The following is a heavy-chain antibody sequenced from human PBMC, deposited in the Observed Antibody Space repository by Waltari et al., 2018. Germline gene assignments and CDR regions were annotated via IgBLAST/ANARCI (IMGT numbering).Heavy chain of an antibody. V-gene: IGHV1-8*03. D-gene: IGHD3-22*01. CDR1: GYTFTSYD. CDR3: ARVRSANYDSRNDAFDI. J-gene: IGHJ3*02. CDR2: VNPNRGNT. Sequence: QVQLVQSGAEVKKPGASVKVSCKASGYTFTSYDINWVRQATGQGLEWLGWVNPNRGNTGYAQKFQGRVTITRNTAISTAYMGLSSLRSEDTAVYYCARVRSANYDSRNDAFDIWGQGTMVTVSS.